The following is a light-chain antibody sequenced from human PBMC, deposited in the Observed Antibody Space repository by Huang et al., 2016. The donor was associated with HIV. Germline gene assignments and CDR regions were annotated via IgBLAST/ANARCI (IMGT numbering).Light chain of an antibody. Sequence: EIVLTQSPGTLSLSTGERATLSCRASQSVSSSYLAWYQQKPGQAPRLLIYGASIRATGIPDRFSGSGSGTDFTLTISRLEPEDFAVYYCQQYGSSRITFGQGTRLEIK. CDR2: GAS. CDR3: QQYGSSRIT. V-gene: IGKV3-20*01. CDR1: QSVSSSY. J-gene: IGKJ5*01.